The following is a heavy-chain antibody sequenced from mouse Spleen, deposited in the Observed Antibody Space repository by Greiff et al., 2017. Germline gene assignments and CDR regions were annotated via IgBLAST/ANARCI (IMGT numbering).Heavy chain of an antibody. J-gene: IGHJ2*01. Sequence: QVQLQQSGAELVRPGVSVKISCKGSGYTFTDYAMHWVKQSHAKSLEWIGVISTYYGDASYNQKFKGKATMTVDKSSSTAYMELARLTSEDSAIYYCARSVPGACFDYWGQGTTLTVSS. CDR1: GYTFTDYA. CDR2: ISTYYGDA. CDR3: ARSVPGACFDY. V-gene: IGHV1S137*01.